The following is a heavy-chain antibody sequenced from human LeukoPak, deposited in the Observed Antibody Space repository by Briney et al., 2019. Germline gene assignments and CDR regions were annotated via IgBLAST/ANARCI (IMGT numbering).Heavy chain of an antibody. D-gene: IGHD6-19*01. CDR2: ISGSGGNT. CDR3: ATLERGYAVAVDY. V-gene: IGHV3-23*01. CDR1: GFTFSSYD. Sequence: PGGSLRLSCAASGFTFSSYDMSWVRQAPGRGLEWVSDISGSGGNTYYADSVKGRFTISRDNSKNTLYLQMNSLRAEDTAVYYCATLERGYAVAVDYWGQGTLVTVSS. J-gene: IGHJ4*02.